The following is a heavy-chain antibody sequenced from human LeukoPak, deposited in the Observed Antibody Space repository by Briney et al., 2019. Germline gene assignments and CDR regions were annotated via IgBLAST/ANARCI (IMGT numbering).Heavy chain of an antibody. Sequence: PGRSLRLSCAVSGFTFSTYGMHWVGQAPGKGLEWGAVISYDGSNKYYADSVKGRFTISRDNSKNTLYLQMNSLRAEDTAVYYCAKDRCGGRNGMDVWGKGTTVTVSS. D-gene: IGHD1-26*01. CDR1: GFTFSTYG. J-gene: IGHJ6*04. CDR2: ISYDGSNK. V-gene: IGHV3-30*18. CDR3: AKDRCGGRNGMDV.